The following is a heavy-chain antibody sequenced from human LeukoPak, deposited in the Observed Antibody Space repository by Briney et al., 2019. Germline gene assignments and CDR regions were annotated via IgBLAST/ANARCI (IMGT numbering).Heavy chain of an antibody. CDR2: INHSGST. CDR3: ARARQPKVVTASYYFDY. J-gene: IGHJ4*02. Sequence: SETLSLTCAVYGGSFSGYYWSWIRQPPGEGLEWIGEINHSGSTNYNPSLKSRVTISVDTSKNQFSLKLSSVTAADTAVYYCARARQPKVVTASYYFDYWGQGTLVTVFS. CDR1: GGSFSGYY. D-gene: IGHD2-21*02. V-gene: IGHV4-34*01.